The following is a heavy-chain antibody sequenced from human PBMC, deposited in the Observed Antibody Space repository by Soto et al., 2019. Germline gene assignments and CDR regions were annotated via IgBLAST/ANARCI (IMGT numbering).Heavy chain of an antibody. J-gene: IGHJ4*02. CDR3: ARVGCGSCYSGPFDY. CDR2: INAGNGNT. D-gene: IGHD2-15*01. CDR1: GYTFTSYA. Sequence: ASVKVSCKASGYTFTSYAMHWVRQAPGQRLEWMGWINAGNGNTKYSQKFQGRVTITRDKSTSTAYMELSSLRSEDTAVYYCARVGCGSCYSGPFDYWGQGTLVTV. V-gene: IGHV1-3*01.